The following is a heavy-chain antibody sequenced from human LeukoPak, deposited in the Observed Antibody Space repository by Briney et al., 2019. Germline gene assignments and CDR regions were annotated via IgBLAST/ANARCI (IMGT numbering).Heavy chain of an antibody. V-gene: IGHV4-39*07. CDR3: ARSGSYKGRALDI. CDR2: IYYSGST. Sequence: SETLSLTCTVSGGSISSSSYYWGWIRQPPGKGLEWIGSIYYSGSTYYNPSLKSRVTISVDTSKNQFSLKLSSVTAADTAVYYCARSGSYKGRALDIWGQGTMVTVSS. D-gene: IGHD1-26*01. J-gene: IGHJ3*02. CDR1: GGSISSSSYY.